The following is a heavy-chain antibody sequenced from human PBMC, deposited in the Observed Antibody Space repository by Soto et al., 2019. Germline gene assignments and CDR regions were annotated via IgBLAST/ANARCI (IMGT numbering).Heavy chain of an antibody. D-gene: IGHD3-22*01. CDR3: ARGRGQEYYYDSSGYYLPPDI. Sequence: SVKVSCKASGGTFSSYAISWVRQAPGQGLEWMGGIIPIFGTANYAQKFQGRVTITADESTSTAYMELSSLRSEDTAVYYCARGRGQEYYYDSSGYYLPPDICGQGPMVTVSS. CDR1: GGTFSSYA. CDR2: IIPIFGTA. J-gene: IGHJ3*02. V-gene: IGHV1-69*13.